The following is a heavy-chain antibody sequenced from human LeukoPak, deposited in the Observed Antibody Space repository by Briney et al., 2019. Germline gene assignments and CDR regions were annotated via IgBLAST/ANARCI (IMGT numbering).Heavy chain of an antibody. CDR1: GFTFSSYA. V-gene: IGHV3-23*01. CDR2: ISGSGGST. Sequence: PGGSLRLSCAASGFTFSSYAMSWVRQAPGKGLEWVSAISGSGGSTYYADSVKGRFTISRDNSKNTLYLQMNSLRAEDTAAYYCAKESLEWLLSYYYYMDVWGKGTTVTVSS. D-gene: IGHD3-3*01. CDR3: AKESLEWLLSYYYYMDV. J-gene: IGHJ6*03.